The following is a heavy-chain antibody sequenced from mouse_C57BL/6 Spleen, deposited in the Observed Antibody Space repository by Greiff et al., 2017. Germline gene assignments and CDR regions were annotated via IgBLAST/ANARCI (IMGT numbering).Heavy chain of an antibody. CDR2: FYPGSGSI. D-gene: IGHD1-1*01. J-gene: IGHJ4*01. Sequence: QVQLQQSGAELVKPGASVKLSCKASGYTFTEYTIHWVKQRSGQGLEWIGWFYPGSGSIKYNEKFKDKATLTADKTSSTAYMELSILTSEDSAVYFCARHEGGCYGLYAMGYWGQGTSVTVSS. CDR1: GYTFTEYT. CDR3: ARHEGGCYGLYAMGY. V-gene: IGHV1-62-2*01.